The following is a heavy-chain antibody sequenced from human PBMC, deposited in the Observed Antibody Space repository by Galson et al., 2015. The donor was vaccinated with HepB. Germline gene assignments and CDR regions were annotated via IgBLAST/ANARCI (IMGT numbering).Heavy chain of an antibody. V-gene: IGHV4-31*03. J-gene: IGHJ3*02. CDR1: GGSISGGGYY. CDR3: ARRHWSGDYGYAFDI. Sequence: TLSLTCTVSGGSISGGGYYWSWVRQHPGKGLEWIGFIYYSGSGTTYYNPSLKSRVSISIDTSENQFSLKLSSVTAADTAVYYCARRHWSGDYGYAFDIWGQGTMVSVSS. CDR2: IYYSGSGTT. D-gene: IGHD3-3*01.